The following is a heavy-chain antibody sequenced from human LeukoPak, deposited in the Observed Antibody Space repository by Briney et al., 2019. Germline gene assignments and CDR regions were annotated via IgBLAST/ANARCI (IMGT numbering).Heavy chain of an antibody. CDR2: IIPIFGTA. J-gene: IGHJ5*02. Sequence: GASVKVSCKASGGTFSSYAISWVRQAPGQGLEWMGGIIPIFGTANYAQKFQGRVTITADESTSTAYMELSRLRSEDTAVYYCAREGSYYRRWWFDPWGQGTLVTVSS. V-gene: IGHV1-69*13. CDR3: AREGSYYRRWWFDP. CDR1: GGTFSSYA. D-gene: IGHD3-10*01.